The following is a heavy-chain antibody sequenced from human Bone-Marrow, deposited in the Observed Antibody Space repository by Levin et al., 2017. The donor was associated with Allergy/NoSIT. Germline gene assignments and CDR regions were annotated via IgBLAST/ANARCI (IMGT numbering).Heavy chain of an antibody. V-gene: IGHV3-7*04. CDR3: ARDRAYGYHDAFDI. CDR1: GFTFSSYW. Sequence: GESLKISCAASGFTFSSYWMSWVRQAPGKGLEWVANIKQDGSEKYYVESVKGRFTISRDNAKNSLYLQMNSLRAEDTAVYYCARDRAYGYHDAFDIWGQGTMVTVSS. D-gene: IGHD6-13*01. J-gene: IGHJ3*02. CDR2: IKQDGSEK.